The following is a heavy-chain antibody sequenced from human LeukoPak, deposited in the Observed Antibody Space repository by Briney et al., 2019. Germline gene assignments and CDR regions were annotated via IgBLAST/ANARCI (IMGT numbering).Heavy chain of an antibody. CDR3: ARGPPRGKYYYMDV. CDR1: GITLSNYG. V-gene: IGHV3-13*01. Sequence: PGGSLRLSCAVSGITLSNYGMTWVRQPTGQGLEWVSTIGTASDTYYPGSVEGRFTLSRDNAKNSLYLQMNSLTAGDTAVYYCARGPPRGKYYYMDVWGKGTTVTVSS. CDR2: IGTASDT. J-gene: IGHJ6*03. D-gene: IGHD1-1*01.